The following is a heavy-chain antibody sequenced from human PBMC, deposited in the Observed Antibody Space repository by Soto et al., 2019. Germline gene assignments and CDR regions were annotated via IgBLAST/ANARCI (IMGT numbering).Heavy chain of an antibody. D-gene: IGHD2-21*02. V-gene: IGHV1-69*13. Sequence: ASVKVSCKASGGTFSSYAISWVRQAPGQGLEWMGGIIPIFGTANYAQKFQGRVTITADESTSTAYMELSSLRSEDTAVYYCARVAGTTRGGDCLHFQHWGQGTLVTVSS. CDR3: ARVAGTTRGGDCLHFQH. CDR1: GGTFSSYA. CDR2: IIPIFGTA. J-gene: IGHJ1*01.